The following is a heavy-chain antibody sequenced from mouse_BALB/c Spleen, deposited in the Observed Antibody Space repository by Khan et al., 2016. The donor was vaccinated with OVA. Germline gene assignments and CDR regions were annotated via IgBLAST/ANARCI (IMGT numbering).Heavy chain of an antibody. D-gene: IGHD2-4*01. J-gene: IGHJ3*01. Sequence: QVQLQQSGAELVRPGTSVKISCKATGYAFTNYWLGWVKQRPGHGLEWIGDIYPGSGNTYYNEKFKGKATLTADKSSSTAYMQLSSLTSEDSAVYFYARGGYYDYDEFAYWGQGTLVTVSA. V-gene: IGHV1-63*02. CDR2: IYPGSGNT. CDR1: GYAFTNYW. CDR3: ARGGYYDYDEFAY.